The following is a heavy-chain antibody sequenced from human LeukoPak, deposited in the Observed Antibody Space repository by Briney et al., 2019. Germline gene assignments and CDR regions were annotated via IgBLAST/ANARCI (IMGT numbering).Heavy chain of an antibody. CDR2: INHSGST. CDR3: ARRPNYYGSGSYYTWFDP. Sequence: SETLSLTCAVYGGSFSGYYWSWIRQSPGKGLDWIGEINHSGSTNYNPSLKSRVTISVDTSKNQFSLKLSSVTAADTAVYYCARRPNYYGSGSYYTWFDPWGQGTLVTVSS. J-gene: IGHJ5*02. D-gene: IGHD3-10*01. CDR1: GGSFSGYY. V-gene: IGHV4-34*01.